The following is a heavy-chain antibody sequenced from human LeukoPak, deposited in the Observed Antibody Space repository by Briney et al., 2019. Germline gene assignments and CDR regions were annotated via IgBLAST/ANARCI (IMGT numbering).Heavy chain of an antibody. CDR1: GFSFTNYW. V-gene: IGHV3-7*01. Sequence: GGSLRLSCAASGFSFTNYWLSWVRQAPGKGLEWVANVKEDGTTKQYVDSVKGRFTISRDNAKNSLYLQMDSLRAEDTAVYYCVSQYVVPHWGQGTLVSVSS. D-gene: IGHD3-10*01. J-gene: IGHJ4*02. CDR2: VKEDGTTK. CDR3: VSQYVVPH.